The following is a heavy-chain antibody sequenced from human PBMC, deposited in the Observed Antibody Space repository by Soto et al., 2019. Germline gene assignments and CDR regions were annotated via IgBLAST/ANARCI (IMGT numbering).Heavy chain of an antibody. D-gene: IGHD4-17*01. CDR1: GGSISSSSSY. CDR2: IYYSGGT. Sequence: QLQLQESGPGLVKPSETLSLTCTVSGGSISSSSSYWGWIRQPPGKGLEWIGSIYYSGGTYYNPSLKSRVTMSVDTSKNQFSLKLSSVTAADTAVYYCARRLSTVPYLYCYFDLWGRGTLVTVSS. CDR3: ARRLSTVPYLYCYFDL. J-gene: IGHJ2*01. V-gene: IGHV4-39*01.